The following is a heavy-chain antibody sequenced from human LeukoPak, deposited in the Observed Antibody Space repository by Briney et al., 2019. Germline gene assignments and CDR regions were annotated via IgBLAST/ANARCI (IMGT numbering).Heavy chain of an antibody. D-gene: IGHD3-22*01. V-gene: IGHV4-59*01. CDR1: GGSISSYF. Sequence: PSETLSLTCTVSGGSISSYFWSWIRQPPGKGLEWIGYIYYSGSTYYNPSLKSRVTMSVDASKNHFSLRLTSVTAADTAVYFCARMDYYDSSGLIDYWGQGTLVTVSS. CDR3: ARMDYYDSSGLIDY. J-gene: IGHJ4*02. CDR2: IYYSGST.